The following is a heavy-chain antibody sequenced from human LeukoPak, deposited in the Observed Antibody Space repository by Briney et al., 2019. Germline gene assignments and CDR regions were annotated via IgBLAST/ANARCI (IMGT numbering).Heavy chain of an antibody. D-gene: IGHD2-2*01. CDR1: GGSFSGYY. CDR2: INHSGST. CDR3: ARGGGVDCSSTSCYGYYFDY. V-gene: IGHV4-34*01. Sequence: PSETLSLTCAVYGGSFSGYYWSWIRQPPGKGLEWIGEINHSGSTNYNPSLKSRVTISVDTSKNQFSLKLSSVTAADTAVYYCARGGGVDCSSTSCYGYYFDYWGQGTLVTVSS. J-gene: IGHJ4*02.